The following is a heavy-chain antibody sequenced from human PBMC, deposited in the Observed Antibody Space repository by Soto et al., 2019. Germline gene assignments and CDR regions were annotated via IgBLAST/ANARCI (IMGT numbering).Heavy chain of an antibody. Sequence: SVKVSCKASGGTFSSYAISRVRQAPGQGLEWMGGIIPIFGTANYAQKFQGRVTITADESTSTAYMELSSLRSEDTAAYYCAITSSGATYYYDSSGFASPYYFDYWGQGTLVTVSS. CDR1: GGTFSSYA. CDR2: IIPIFGTA. V-gene: IGHV1-69*13. CDR3: AITSSGATYYYDSSGFASPYYFDY. J-gene: IGHJ4*02. D-gene: IGHD3-22*01.